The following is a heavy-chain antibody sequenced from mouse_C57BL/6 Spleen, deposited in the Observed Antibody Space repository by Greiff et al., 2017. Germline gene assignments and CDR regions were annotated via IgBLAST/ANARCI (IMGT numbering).Heavy chain of an antibody. Sequence: EVKLMESEGGLVQPGSSMKFSCTASGFTFSDYYMAWVRQVPEKGLEWVANINYDGSSTYYLDSLKSRFIISRDNAKNILYLQMSSLKSEDTATYYCARDRYYGSLDYWGQGTTLTVSS. CDR3: ARDRYYGSLDY. J-gene: IGHJ2*01. D-gene: IGHD1-1*01. CDR2: INYDGSST. CDR1: GFTFSDYY. V-gene: IGHV5-16*01.